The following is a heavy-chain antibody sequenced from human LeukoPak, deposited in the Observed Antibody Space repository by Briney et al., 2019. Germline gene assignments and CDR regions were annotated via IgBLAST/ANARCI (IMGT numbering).Heavy chain of an antibody. CDR3: ARLLGYCSSTSCYYFDY. CDR2: IYPGDSDT. V-gene: IGHV5-51*01. CDR1: GYSFTSYW. D-gene: IGHD2-2*01. J-gene: IGHJ4*02. Sequence: PGESLKISCKGSGYSFTSYWIGWVRQMPEKGLEWMGIIYPGDSDTRYSPSFQGQVTISADKSISTAYLQWSSLKASDTAMYYCARLLGYCSSTSCYYFDYWGQGTLVTVSS.